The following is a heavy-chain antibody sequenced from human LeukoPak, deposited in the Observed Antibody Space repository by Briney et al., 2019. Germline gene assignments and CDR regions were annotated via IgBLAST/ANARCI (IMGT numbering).Heavy chain of an antibody. J-gene: IGHJ4*02. CDR3: AKSSYYDSSGYYREYYFDY. CDR2: ITGGGGST. D-gene: IGHD3-22*01. CDR1: RFTFSTYG. V-gene: IGHV3-23*01. Sequence: GGSLRLSCAAPRFTFSTYGMSWVRQAPGKGLEWVSSITGGGGSTYYADSVEGRFTISRDNSKNTLYLQMNSLRAEDTAVYYCAKSSYYDSSGYYREYYFDYWGQGTLVTVSS.